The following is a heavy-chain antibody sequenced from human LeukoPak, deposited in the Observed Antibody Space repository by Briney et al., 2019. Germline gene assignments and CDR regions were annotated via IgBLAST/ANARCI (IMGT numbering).Heavy chain of an antibody. D-gene: IGHD2-2*02. CDR3: ARADVVVPAAISDY. CDR2: INPNSGGT. V-gene: IGHV1-2*02. Sequence: EASVKVSCKASGYTFTGYYMHWVRQAPGQGLEWMGWINPNSGGTNYAQKFQGRVTMTRDTSISTAYMELSRLRSDDTAVYYCARADVVVPAAISDYWGQGTLVTVSS. CDR1: GYTFTGYY. J-gene: IGHJ4*02.